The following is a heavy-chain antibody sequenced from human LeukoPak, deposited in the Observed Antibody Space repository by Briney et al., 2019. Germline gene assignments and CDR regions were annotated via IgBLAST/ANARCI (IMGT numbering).Heavy chain of an antibody. V-gene: IGHV4-4*02. CDR3: AGLVGRYSSGLYYYYFDY. J-gene: IGHJ4*02. D-gene: IGHD3-22*01. CDR1: GDSINSLDL. CDR2: MYLSGTT. Sequence: SETLSLTCTVSGDSINSLDLWSWVRQSPGKGLEWIGEMYLSGTTHSNPSVKSRVTISIDKSKNQFFLNLSSVTAADTAVYYCAGLVGRYSSGLYYYYFDYWGQGTLVTVSS.